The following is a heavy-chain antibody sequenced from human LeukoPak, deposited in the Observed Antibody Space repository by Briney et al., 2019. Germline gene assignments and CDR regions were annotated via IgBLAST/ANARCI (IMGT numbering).Heavy chain of an antibody. V-gene: IGHV1-46*01. CDR2: INPSGGST. J-gene: IGHJ4*02. CDR1: GGTFSSYA. Sequence: GGSVKVSCKASGGTFSSYAISWVRQAPGQGLEWMGIINPSGGSTSYAQKFQGRVTMTRDTSTSTVYMELSSLRSEDTAVYYCARVSAAGMKGFDYWGQGTLVTVSS. CDR3: ARVSAAGMKGFDY. D-gene: IGHD6-13*01.